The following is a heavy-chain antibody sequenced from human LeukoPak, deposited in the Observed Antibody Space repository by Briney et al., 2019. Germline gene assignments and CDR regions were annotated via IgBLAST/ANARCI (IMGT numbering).Heavy chain of an antibody. V-gene: IGHV3-21*01. Sequence: GESLRLSCAASGFTFSTYNMNWVRQAPGKGLEWLSSITSSSSYIYYADSVKGRFTISRDNAKNSLYLQMNSLRDEDTAVYYCARDPYCGSYGDYYYYYMDVWGKGTTVTISS. CDR3: ARDPYCGSYGDYYYYYMDV. D-gene: IGHD1-26*01. J-gene: IGHJ6*03. CDR1: GFTFSTYN. CDR2: ITSSSSYI.